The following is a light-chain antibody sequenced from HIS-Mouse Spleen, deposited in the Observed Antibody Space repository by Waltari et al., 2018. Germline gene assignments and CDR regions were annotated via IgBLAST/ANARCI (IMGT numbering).Light chain of an antibody. CDR1: SSDVGSYNL. J-gene: IGLJ3*02. V-gene: IGLV2-23*01. CDR2: EGS. CDR3: CSYAGSSTWV. Sequence: QSALTQPASVSGSPGQSITISCTGTSSDVGSYNLVSWYQQHPGKAPKLMIYEGSKRPSGVSNRCSGAKSVNPASLTISGLQAEDEADYYCCSYAGSSTWVFGGGTKLTVL.